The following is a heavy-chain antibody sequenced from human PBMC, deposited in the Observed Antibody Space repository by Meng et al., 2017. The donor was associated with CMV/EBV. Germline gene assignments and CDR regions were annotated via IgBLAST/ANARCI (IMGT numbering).Heavy chain of an antibody. D-gene: IGHD2-2*01. CDR1: GYTFTGYY. CDR3: ARGNSPEHRGGIAVVPAARAGGYYGMDV. V-gene: IGHV1-2*02. Sequence: ASVKVSCKASGYTFTGYYMHWVRQAPGQGLEWMGWINPNSGGTNYAQKFQGRVTMTRDTSISTAYMELSRLRSDDTAVYYCARGNSPEHRGGIAVVPAARAGGYYGMDVWGQGTTVTVSS. CDR2: INPNSGGT. J-gene: IGHJ6*02.